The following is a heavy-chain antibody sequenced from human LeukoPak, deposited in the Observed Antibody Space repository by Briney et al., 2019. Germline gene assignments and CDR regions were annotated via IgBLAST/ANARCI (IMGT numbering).Heavy chain of an antibody. CDR1: GFTVSSNY. CDR2: IYSGGNT. J-gene: IGHJ4*02. Sequence: GGSLRLSCAASGFTVSSNYMSWVRQAPGKGLEWVSVIYSGGNTYYADSVKVRFTISRDNSKNTLYLQMNSLRAEDTAVYYCARELGVVPAASDYWGQGTLVTVSS. V-gene: IGHV3-66*01. CDR3: ARELGVVPAASDY. D-gene: IGHD2-2*01.